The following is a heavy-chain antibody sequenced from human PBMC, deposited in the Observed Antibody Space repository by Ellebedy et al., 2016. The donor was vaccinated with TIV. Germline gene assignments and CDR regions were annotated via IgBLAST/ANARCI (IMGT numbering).Heavy chain of an antibody. D-gene: IGHD3-9*01. CDR3: ARDTSRNYDILTGYYTPYYYGMDV. CDR1: GFTFGNYS. J-gene: IGHJ6*02. CDR2: ISSSSSYI. Sequence: GGSLRLSXAASGFTFGNYSMNWVRQAPGKGLEWVSSISSSSSYIYYADSVKGRFIISRDNAKNSLYLQMNSLRAEDTAGYYCARDTSRNYDILTGYYTPYYYGMDVWGQGTTVTVSS. V-gene: IGHV3-21*01.